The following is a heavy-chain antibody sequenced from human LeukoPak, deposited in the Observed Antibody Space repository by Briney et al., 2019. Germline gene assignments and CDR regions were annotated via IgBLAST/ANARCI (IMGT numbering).Heavy chain of an antibody. CDR3: ARAGGYIYAFDI. V-gene: IGHV4-59*12. J-gene: IGHJ3*02. CDR2: IYYNGRT. D-gene: IGHD5-18*01. CDR1: GDSISSYY. Sequence: KPSETLSLTCTVSGDSISSYYWSWIRQPPGKGLEWIGYIYYNGRTNYNPSLKSRITISVDTSKNQFSLKLSSVTAADTAVYYCARAGGYIYAFDIWGQGTMVTVSS.